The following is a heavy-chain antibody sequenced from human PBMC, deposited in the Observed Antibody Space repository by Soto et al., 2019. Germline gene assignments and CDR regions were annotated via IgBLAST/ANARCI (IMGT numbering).Heavy chain of an antibody. V-gene: IGHV1-3*01. CDR3: ARSGFHCSGGSCYAFDY. CDR2: INAGNGNT. J-gene: IGHJ4*02. CDR1: GYTFTSYA. D-gene: IGHD2-15*01. Sequence: ASVKVSCKASGYTFTSYAMHWVRQAPGQRLEWMGRINAGNGNTKYSQKFQGRVTITRDTSASTAYMELSSLRSEDTAVYYCARSGFHCSGGSCYAFDYWGQGTLVTVSS.